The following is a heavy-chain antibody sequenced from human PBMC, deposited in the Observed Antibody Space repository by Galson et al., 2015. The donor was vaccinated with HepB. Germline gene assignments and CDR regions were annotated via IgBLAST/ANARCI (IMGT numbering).Heavy chain of an antibody. CDR2: LSDSGYT. D-gene: IGHD3-3*01. CDR3: ARFFRSTSHPYYYNGLDV. Sequence: SLRLSCAASGFIFTSFAMSWVRQAPGKGLEWVSTLSDSGYTYYTDSVKGRFTISRDNSKNTLFLQMDSLGAEDTAVYYCARFFRSTSHPYYYNGLDVWGQGTMVTVSS. V-gene: IGHV3-23*01. CDR1: GFIFTSFA. J-gene: IGHJ6*02.